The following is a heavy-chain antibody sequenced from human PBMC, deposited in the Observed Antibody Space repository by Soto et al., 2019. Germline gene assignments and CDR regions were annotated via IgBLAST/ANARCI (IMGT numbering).Heavy chain of an antibody. Sequence: GGSLRLSCAASGFTFSSYGMHWVRQAPGKGLEWVAVIWYDGSNKYYADSVKGRFTISRDNSKNTLYLQMNSLRAEDTAVCYCARGVSVAGSYFQYWGQGTLVTVSS. CDR3: ARGVSVAGSYFQY. V-gene: IGHV3-33*01. D-gene: IGHD6-19*01. CDR1: GFTFSSYG. CDR2: IWYDGSNK. J-gene: IGHJ1*01.